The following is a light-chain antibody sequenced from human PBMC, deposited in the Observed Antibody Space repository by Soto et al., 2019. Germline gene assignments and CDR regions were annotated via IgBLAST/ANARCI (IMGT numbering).Light chain of an antibody. Sequence: QSVLTQPPSVSAAPGQKVTISCSGSGSNIGSNSVSWYQQLPGTAPKLLIYDHNRRPSGIPARFSGSTSGTSATLGITGLQTGDEADYYCETWDSSLSAVLFGGGTKVTVL. J-gene: IGLJ2*01. CDR2: DHN. V-gene: IGLV1-51*01. CDR3: ETWDSSLSAVL. CDR1: GSNIGSNS.